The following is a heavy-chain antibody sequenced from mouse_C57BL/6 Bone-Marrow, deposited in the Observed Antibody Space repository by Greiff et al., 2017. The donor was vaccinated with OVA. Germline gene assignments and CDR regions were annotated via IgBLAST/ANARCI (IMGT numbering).Heavy chain of an antibody. J-gene: IGHJ2*01. D-gene: IGHD1-1*01. CDR1: GYTFTDYN. CDR2: INPNNGGT. CDR3: AREGFITTVVPFDY. Sequence: EVKLKESGPELVKPGASVKIPCKASGYTFTDYNMGWVKQSHGKSLEWIGDINPNNGGTIYNQKFKGKATLTVDKSSSTAYMELRSLTSEDTAVYYCAREGFITTVVPFDYWGQGTTLTVSS. V-gene: IGHV1-18*01.